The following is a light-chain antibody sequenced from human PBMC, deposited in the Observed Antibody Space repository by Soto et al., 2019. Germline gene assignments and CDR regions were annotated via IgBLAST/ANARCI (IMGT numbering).Light chain of an antibody. Sequence: QPVLTQSPSASASLGASVKLTCTLSSGHNNYAIAWHQQQPGKGPRYLMNLNSGGYYNKGDGIPDRFSGSSSGAERYLTISSLQSEDEADYYCQTWGTGTVVFGGGTKVTVL. CDR2: LNSGGYY. J-gene: IGLJ2*01. CDR3: QTWGTGTVV. CDR1: SGHNNYA. V-gene: IGLV4-69*01.